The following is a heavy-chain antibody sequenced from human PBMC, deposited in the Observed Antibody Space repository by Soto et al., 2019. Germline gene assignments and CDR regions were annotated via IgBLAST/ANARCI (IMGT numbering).Heavy chain of an antibody. D-gene: IGHD1-26*01. CDR3: ARHGRYSGSYYWFDP. Sequence: ASVKVSCKASGYTFTSYGISWVRQAPGQGLEWMGWISAYNGNTNYAQKLQGRVTMTTDTSTSTAYMERRSLRSDDTAGYYCARHGRYSGSYYWFDPWGQGTLVTVSS. CDR2: ISAYNGNT. J-gene: IGHJ5*02. V-gene: IGHV1-18*01. CDR1: GYTFTSYG.